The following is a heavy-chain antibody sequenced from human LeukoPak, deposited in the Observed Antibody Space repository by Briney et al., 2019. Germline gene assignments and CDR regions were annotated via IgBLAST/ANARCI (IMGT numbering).Heavy chain of an antibody. CDR2: ISSSSSTI. V-gene: IGHV3-48*04. CDR3: ARGGYSSSSNYYYYMDV. Sequence: GGSLRLSCAASGFTFSSYSMNWVRQAPGKGLEWVSYISSSSSTIYYADSVKGRFTISRDNAKNSLYLQMNSLRAEDTAVYYCARGGYSSSSNYYYYMDVWGKGTTVTVSS. J-gene: IGHJ6*03. CDR1: GFTFSSYS. D-gene: IGHD6-6*01.